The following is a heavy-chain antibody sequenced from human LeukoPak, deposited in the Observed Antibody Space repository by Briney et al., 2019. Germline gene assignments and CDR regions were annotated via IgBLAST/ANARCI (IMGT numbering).Heavy chain of an antibody. CDR1: GFTLCPCA. CDR2: ISGGGRST. V-gene: IGHV3-23*01. CDR3: ARERYFDY. Sequence: GGSLGLSCCASGFTLCPCAMNLVRQAPGKGLEWVSTISGGGRSTDYADSVKGHFTISRDNSKNTLYLQMNSLRAEDTAVYYCARERYFDYWGQGTLVTVSP. J-gene: IGHJ4*02.